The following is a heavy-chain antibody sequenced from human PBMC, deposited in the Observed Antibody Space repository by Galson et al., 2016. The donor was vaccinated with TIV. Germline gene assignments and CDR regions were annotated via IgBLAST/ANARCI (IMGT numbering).Heavy chain of an antibody. J-gene: IGHJ4*02. Sequence: SVKVSCKASGSIFSSYTIFWVRQAPGQGLEWMGRIIPIIGMTNYAQKFQGRVTITADTSTNTAYMELGSLRSEDTAIYYCARAGVGAARDGGDYGGQGTLVTVSS. CDR1: GSIFSSYT. CDR2: IIPIIGMT. CDR3: ARAGVGAARDGGDY. D-gene: IGHD6-6*01. V-gene: IGHV1-69*02.